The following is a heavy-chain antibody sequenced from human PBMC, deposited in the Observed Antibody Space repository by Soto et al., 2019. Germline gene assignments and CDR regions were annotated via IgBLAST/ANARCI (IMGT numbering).Heavy chain of an antibody. J-gene: IGHJ4*02. V-gene: IGHV3-30*18. CDR2: ISYDGSEK. CDR3: AKSPNFYCSSPNCYKYYFDH. Sequence: GGSLRLSCAASGFTFNTYGMHWVRQAPGKGLEWVAVISYDGSEKYYVDSVKGRFTISKDNSKNTLYLQMNSLRPEDTAVYYCAKSPNFYCSSPNCYKYYFDHWGQGTRVTV. CDR1: GFTFNTYG. D-gene: IGHD2-2*02.